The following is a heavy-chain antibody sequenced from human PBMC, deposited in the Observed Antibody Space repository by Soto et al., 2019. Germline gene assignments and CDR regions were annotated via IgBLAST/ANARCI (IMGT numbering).Heavy chain of an antibody. CDR2: IYYSGST. Sequence: QVQLQESGPGLVKPSQTVSFTCTVSGGSISSGGYYWSWIRLHPGKGLEWIGYIYYSGSTYYNPSLKSRVTISVDTSKNQFSLKLSSVTAADTTVYYCAGLGGYCSSTSCRPFDYWGQGTLVTVSS. CDR3: AGLGGYCSSTSCRPFDY. CDR1: GGSISSGGYY. J-gene: IGHJ4*02. D-gene: IGHD2-2*01. V-gene: IGHV4-31*03.